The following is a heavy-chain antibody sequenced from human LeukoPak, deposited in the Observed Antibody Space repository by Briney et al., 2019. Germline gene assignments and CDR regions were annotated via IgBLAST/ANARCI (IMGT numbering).Heavy chain of an antibody. J-gene: IGHJ6*02. D-gene: IGHD6-19*01. CDR1: GYTFTSYD. Sequence: ASVKVSCKASGYTFTSYDINWVRQATGQGREWMGWMNPNSGNTGYAQKFQGRVTMTRNTAISTAYMELSSLRSEDTAVYYCARVEGDGIAVAGTGGWYYYYYGMDVWGQGTTVTVSS. CDR2: MNPNSGNT. CDR3: ARVEGDGIAVAGTGGWYYYYYGMDV. V-gene: IGHV1-8*01.